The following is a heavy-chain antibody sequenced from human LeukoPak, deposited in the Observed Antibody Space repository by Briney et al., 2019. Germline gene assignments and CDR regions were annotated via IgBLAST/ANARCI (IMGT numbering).Heavy chain of an antibody. CDR2: ISSSSSYV. D-gene: IGHD6-6*01. J-gene: IGHJ5*02. CDR1: GFTFSSYS. CDR3: ARDHSSSTFDP. Sequence: GGSLRLSCAAPGFTFSSYSMNWVRQAPGKGLEWVSSISSSSSYVYYADSVKGRFTISRDNAKNSLYLQMNSLRAEDTAVYYCARDHSSSTFDPWGQGTLVTVSS. V-gene: IGHV3-21*04.